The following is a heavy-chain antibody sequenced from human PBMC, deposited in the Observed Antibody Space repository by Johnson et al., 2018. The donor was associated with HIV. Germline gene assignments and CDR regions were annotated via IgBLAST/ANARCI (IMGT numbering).Heavy chain of an antibody. CDR1: GFTFDDYA. CDR3: AKPIAAAGTVGDGFEI. CDR2: ISWNGGSI. J-gene: IGHJ3*02. V-gene: IGHV3-9*01. Sequence: VQLVESGGGLVQPGRSLRLSCAASGFTFDDYAMHWVRQAPGKGLEWVSGISWNGGSIGYADSVKGRFTISRDNAKKSLFLQMNSLRPEDTDLYYCAKPIAAAGTVGDGFEIWGQGTMVTVSS. D-gene: IGHD6-13*01.